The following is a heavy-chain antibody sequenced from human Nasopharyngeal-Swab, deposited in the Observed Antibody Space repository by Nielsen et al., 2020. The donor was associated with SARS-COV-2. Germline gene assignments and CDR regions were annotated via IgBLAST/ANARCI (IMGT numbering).Heavy chain of an antibody. CDR2: ISHNSGT. Sequence: SETLSLTCTVSGVSISSQYWSWIRQPPGKGLEWIGYISHNSGTNYNPSLKSRVTMFMDTSKNQFSLQLNSVTPEDTAVYYCARDVRVGEWKPFEYWGQGTPVTVSS. V-gene: IGHV4-59*11. J-gene: IGHJ4*02. CDR1: GVSISSQY. CDR3: ARDVRVGEWKPFEY. D-gene: IGHD3-10*02.